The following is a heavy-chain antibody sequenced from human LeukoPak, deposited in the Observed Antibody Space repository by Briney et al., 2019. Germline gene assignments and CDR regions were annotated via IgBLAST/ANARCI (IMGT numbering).Heavy chain of an antibody. CDR3: ATVIGPVTIFGNFDY. V-gene: IGHV1-24*01. CDR1: GYTLTELS. Sequence: ASVKVSCKVSGYTLTELSMHWVRQAPGKGLEWMGGFDPEDGETIYAQKFQGRVTMTEDTSTDTAYMELSSLRSEDTAVYYCATVIGPVTIFGNFDYWGQGSLVTVSS. CDR2: FDPEDGET. D-gene: IGHD3-3*01. J-gene: IGHJ4*02.